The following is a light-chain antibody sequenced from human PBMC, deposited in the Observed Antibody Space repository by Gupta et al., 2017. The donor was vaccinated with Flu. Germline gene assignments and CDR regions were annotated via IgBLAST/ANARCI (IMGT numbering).Light chain of an antibody. CDR2: EVT. J-gene: IGLJ3*02. CDR3: TSYTLSTTHV. V-gene: IGLV2-14*01. CDR1: SSDIGGIYNY. Sequence: QSALTQPASVSGSPGQSITISCTGTSSDIGGIYNYVSWYQQHPGKAPKLIIYEVTNRPSGVSDRFSGSKSANTASLTISGLQTEDEADYYCTSYTLSTTHVFGGGTKVTVL.